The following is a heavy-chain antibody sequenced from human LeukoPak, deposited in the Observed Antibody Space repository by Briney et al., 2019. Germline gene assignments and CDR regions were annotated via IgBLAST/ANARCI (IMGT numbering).Heavy chain of an antibody. CDR3: ATNYTAVSAFDS. D-gene: IGHD6-19*01. CDR1: GASINNYY. V-gene: IGHV4-4*07. Sequence: SETLSLTCTVSGASINNYYWNWIRQHAGKGLEWIGHLYTSGTTKYNPSLKSRVTMSVDTSKNQFSLNLYSVTAADTAIYYCATNYTAVSAFDSWGQGTLVTVFS. CDR2: LYTSGTT. J-gene: IGHJ4*02.